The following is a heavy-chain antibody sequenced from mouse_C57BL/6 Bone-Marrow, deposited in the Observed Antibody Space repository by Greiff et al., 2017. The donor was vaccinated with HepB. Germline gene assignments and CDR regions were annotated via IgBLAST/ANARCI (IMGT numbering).Heavy chain of an antibody. CDR2: IDPETGGT. D-gene: IGHD2-3*01. J-gene: IGHJ2*01. CDR3: TRRGWLLLFDY. V-gene: IGHV1-15*01. CDR1: GYTFTDYE. Sequence: QVQLPQSGAELVRPGASVTLSCKASGYTFTDYEMHWVKQTPVHGLEWIGAIDPETGGTAYNQKFKGKAILTADKSSSTAYMELRSLTSEDSAVYYCTRRGWLLLFDYWGEGTTLTVSS.